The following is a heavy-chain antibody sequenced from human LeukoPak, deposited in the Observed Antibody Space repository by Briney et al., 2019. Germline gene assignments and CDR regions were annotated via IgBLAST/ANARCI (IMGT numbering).Heavy chain of an antibody. CDR2: INPKRGGT. Sequence: ASVKVSCKASGYIFTDYYIHWVRQAPGQGLEWMGWINPKRGGTKYVQKFQGGVTMTSYTSMSTVYMEMSRLRSDDPAVYYCAKDVAAVAGQGYECFDYWGQGTLVAVSS. J-gene: IGHJ4*02. V-gene: IGHV1-2*02. D-gene: IGHD6-19*01. CDR3: AKDVAAVAGQGYECFDY. CDR1: GYIFTDYY.